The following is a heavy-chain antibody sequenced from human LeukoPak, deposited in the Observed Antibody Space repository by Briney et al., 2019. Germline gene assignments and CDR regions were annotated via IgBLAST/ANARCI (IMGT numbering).Heavy chain of an antibody. Sequence: SETLSLTCAVYGGSFSGYYWSWIRQPPGKGLEWIGEINHSGSTNYNPSLKSRVTLSVDTSKNQFSLKLSSVTAADTAVYYCARGLPGVFDYWGQGTLVTVSS. CDR1: GGSFSGYY. J-gene: IGHJ4*02. D-gene: IGHD3-10*01. V-gene: IGHV4-34*01. CDR2: INHSGST. CDR3: ARGLPGVFDY.